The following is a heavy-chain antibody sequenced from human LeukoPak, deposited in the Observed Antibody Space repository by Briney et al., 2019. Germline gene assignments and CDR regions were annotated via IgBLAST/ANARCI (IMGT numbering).Heavy chain of an antibody. D-gene: IGHD6-13*01. V-gene: IGHV3-11*01. CDR2: ISSSGSTI. Sequence: GGSLRLSCAASGFTFSDYHMSWIRQAPGKGLEWVPYISSSGSTIYYADSVKGRFTISRDNSKNTLYLQMNSLRAEDTAVYYCAKSGSSSWFRDYWGQGTLVTVSS. CDR3: AKSGSSSWFRDY. CDR1: GFTFSDYH. J-gene: IGHJ4*02.